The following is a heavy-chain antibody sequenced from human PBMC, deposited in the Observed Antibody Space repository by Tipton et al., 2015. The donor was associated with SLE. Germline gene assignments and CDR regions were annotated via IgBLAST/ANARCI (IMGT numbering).Heavy chain of an antibody. CDR1: GGSISSYY. CDR2: VFYTGST. CDR3: VRSYQGMD. V-gene: IGHV4-59*01. J-gene: IGHJ4*02. D-gene: IGHD3-16*01. Sequence: GLVKPSETLSLTCTVSGGSISSYYWIWIRQPPGKGLEYVGDVFYTGSTTYNPSLRSRVTISVDTSKNQFSLKLTSVTAADTAVYYCVRSYQGMDWGQGTLVTVSS.